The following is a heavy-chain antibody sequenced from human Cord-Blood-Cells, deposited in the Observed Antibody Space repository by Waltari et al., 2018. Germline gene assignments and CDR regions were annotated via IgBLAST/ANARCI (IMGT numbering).Heavy chain of an antibody. CDR1: GYTFTGYY. CDR3: ARARRFSSFFIDY. Sequence: QVQLVQSGAEVKKTGASVKVYCKASGYTFTGYYMPWVRQAPGQGLEWMGWINPNSGGTNYAQKFQGWVTMTRDTSISTAYMELSRLRSDDTAVYYCARARRFSSFFIDYWGQGTLVTVSS. V-gene: IGHV1-2*04. CDR2: INPNSGGT. D-gene: IGHD3-3*01. J-gene: IGHJ4*02.